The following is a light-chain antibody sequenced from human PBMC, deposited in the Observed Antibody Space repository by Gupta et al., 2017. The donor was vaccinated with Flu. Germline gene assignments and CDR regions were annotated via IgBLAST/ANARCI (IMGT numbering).Light chain of an antibody. Sequence: STGKTANISCSGNKLGDKFICWHQQKPGQYRGLVIYKDTKRPAGIPGRFSGSNSGNTATLTIRGTQTRDEDDYYCQAWDSTNGVFGGGTRLTVL. J-gene: IGLJ2*01. CDR2: KDT. V-gene: IGLV3-1*01. CDR1: KLGDKF. CDR3: QAWDSTNGV.